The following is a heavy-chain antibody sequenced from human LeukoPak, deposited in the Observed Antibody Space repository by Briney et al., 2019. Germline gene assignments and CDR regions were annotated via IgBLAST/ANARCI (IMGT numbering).Heavy chain of an antibody. J-gene: IGHJ4*02. D-gene: IGHD1-1*01. CDR2: IYYSGSI. V-gene: IGHV4-59*01. Sequence: SETLSLTRTVSGGSISTYYWSWIRQPPGKGLEWLGYIYYSGSINYNPSLKSRVTISVDTSKNQFSLKLSSVTAADTAVYYCARALYNRFFDYWGQGTLVTVSS. CDR3: ARALYNRFFDY. CDR1: GGSISTYY.